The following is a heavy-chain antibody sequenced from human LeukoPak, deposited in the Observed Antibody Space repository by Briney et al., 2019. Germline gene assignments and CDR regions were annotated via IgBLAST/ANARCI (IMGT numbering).Heavy chain of an antibody. V-gene: IGHV3-48*04. CDR1: GFTFSSYS. CDR3: AELGITMIGGV. J-gene: IGHJ6*04. D-gene: IGHD3-10*02. Sequence: GGSLRLSCAASGFTFSSYSMNWVRQAPGKGLEWVSYISSSGSTIYHADSVKGRFTISRDNAKNSLYLQMNSLRAEDTAVYYCAELGITMIGGVWGKGTTVTISS. CDR2: ISSSGSTI.